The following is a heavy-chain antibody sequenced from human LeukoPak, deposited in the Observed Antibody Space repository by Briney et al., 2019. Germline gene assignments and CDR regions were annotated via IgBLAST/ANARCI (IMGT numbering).Heavy chain of an antibody. Sequence: SGTLSLTCTVSGDSINSYYWNWIRQPPGKGLEWIGYIYYSGRTDYNPSLKSRVTISVDTSKHQFSMKLKSVTAADTAVYFCARGRWLPNAFDIWGQGTMVT. CDR3: ARGRWLPNAFDI. D-gene: IGHD5-24*01. CDR1: GDSINSYY. J-gene: IGHJ3*02. V-gene: IGHV4-59*01. CDR2: IYYSGRT.